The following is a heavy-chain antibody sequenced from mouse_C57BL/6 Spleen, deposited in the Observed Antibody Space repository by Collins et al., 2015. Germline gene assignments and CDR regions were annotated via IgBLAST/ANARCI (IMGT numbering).Heavy chain of an antibody. CDR3: ARDGDYGSSFAY. J-gene: IGHJ3*01. CDR1: GFTFSDYY. Sequence: EVQLVESGGGLVKPGGPLKLSCAASGFTFSDYYMYWVRQTPEKRLEWVATISDGGSYTYYPDSVKGRFTISRDNAKNSLYLQMSSLKSEDTAMYYCARDGDYGSSFAYWGQGTLVTVSA. V-gene: IGHV5-4*02. D-gene: IGHD1-1*01. CDR2: ISDGGSYT.